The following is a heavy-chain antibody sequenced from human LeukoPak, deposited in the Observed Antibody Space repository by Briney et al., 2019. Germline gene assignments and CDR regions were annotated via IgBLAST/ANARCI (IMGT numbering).Heavy chain of an antibody. CDR1: GLTFSGSA. CDR3: TRLTVGGTTGFDY. Sequence: GGSLRLSCAASGLTFSGSAMHWVRQASGKGLEWVGRIRSKANSYATAYAASAKGRFTISRDDSKNTAYLQMNSLKTEDTAVYYCTRLTVGGTTGFDYWGQGTLVTVSS. D-gene: IGHD1-26*01. V-gene: IGHV3-73*01. CDR2: IRSKANSYAT. J-gene: IGHJ4*02.